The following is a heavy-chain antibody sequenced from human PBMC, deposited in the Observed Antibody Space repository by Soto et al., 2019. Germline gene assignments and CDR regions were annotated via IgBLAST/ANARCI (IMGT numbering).Heavy chain of an antibody. J-gene: IGHJ6*02. V-gene: IGHV1-2*02. CDR2: INPNSGGT. CDR3: AKDQGGYMVSGMDC. CDR1: GYTFTGYY. D-gene: IGHD2-2*02. Sequence: SSVQVSCKASGYTFTGYYMHWVRQAPGQGLEWMGWINPNSGGTNYAQKFQGRVTMTRDTSIRAAYMELSRLSSDDTAVYYCAKDQGGYMVSGMDCWGQGTTVTVSS.